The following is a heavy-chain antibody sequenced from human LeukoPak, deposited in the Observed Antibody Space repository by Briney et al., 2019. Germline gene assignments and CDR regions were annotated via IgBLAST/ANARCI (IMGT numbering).Heavy chain of an antibody. D-gene: IGHD3-16*02. CDR3: ARALEGAHSYTIPSGSNWFDP. Sequence: SETLSLTCSVSGGSISCSSCYWGWIRQPPGKGLEWIGYIYYSGSTNYNPSLKSRVTISVDTSKNQFSLKLSSVTAADTAVYYCARALEGAHSYTIPSGSNWFDPWGQGTLVTVSS. CDR1: GGSISCSSCY. CDR2: IYYSGST. V-gene: IGHV4-61*05. J-gene: IGHJ5*02.